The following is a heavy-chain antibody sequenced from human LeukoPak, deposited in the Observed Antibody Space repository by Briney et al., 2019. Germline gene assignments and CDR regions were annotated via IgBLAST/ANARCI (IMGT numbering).Heavy chain of an antibody. Sequence: GGSLRLSCAASGFTFTTYAMSWVRQAPGKGLEWVSTVANSGVDTYYADSVRGRFTISRDNSRNTVYLQINSLRAEDTAVYYCAKSHSVAQRGYFDYWGQGTLVTVPS. V-gene: IGHV3-23*01. CDR3: AKSHSVAQRGYFDY. CDR1: GFTFTTYA. CDR2: VANSGVDT. J-gene: IGHJ4*02. D-gene: IGHD4-23*01.